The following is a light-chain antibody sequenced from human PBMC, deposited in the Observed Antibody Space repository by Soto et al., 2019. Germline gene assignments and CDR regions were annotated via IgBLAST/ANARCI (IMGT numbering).Light chain of an antibody. J-gene: IGLJ3*02. V-gene: IGLV1-40*02. Sequence: QSVLTQPPSVSVVPGQKITISGTGSRSNIVAGYDVHWYPQCRGTAPKLLIYGNKTRPSGVPDRFSGSKSGTSASLAITGLQAEDEADYFCKSYDSGFSGLVFGGGTQLAVL. CDR1: RSNIVAGYD. CDR3: KSYDSGFSGLV. CDR2: GNK.